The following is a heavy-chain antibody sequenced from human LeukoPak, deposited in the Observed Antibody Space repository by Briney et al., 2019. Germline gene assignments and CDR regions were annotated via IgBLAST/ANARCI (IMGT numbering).Heavy chain of an antibody. CDR1: GFTVNSNL. J-gene: IGHJ4*02. CDR2: IYGGDTT. D-gene: IGHD1-26*01. Sequence: GGSLRLSCAASGFTVNSNLMSWVRQAPGKGLEWVSVIYGGDTTYYADSVKGRFTISRDISKNTVYLQMNSLRAEDTAVYYCARGHRDSGSYTRGYFDYWGQGTLVTVSS. V-gene: IGHV3-53*01. CDR3: ARGHRDSGSYTRGYFDY.